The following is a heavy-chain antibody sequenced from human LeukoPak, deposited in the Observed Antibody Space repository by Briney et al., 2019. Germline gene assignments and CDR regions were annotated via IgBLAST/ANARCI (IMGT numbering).Heavy chain of an antibody. CDR3: ARGSWGSSWFFDY. J-gene: IGHJ4*02. CDR2: INHSGST. V-gene: IGHV4-34*01. D-gene: IGHD6-13*01. CDR1: GGSFSGYY. Sequence: SETLSLTCAVYGGSFSGYYWSWIRQPPGKGLEWIGEINHSGSTNYNPSLKSRVTISVDTSKNQFSRKLSSVTAADTAVYYCARGSWGSSWFFDYWGQGTLVTVSS.